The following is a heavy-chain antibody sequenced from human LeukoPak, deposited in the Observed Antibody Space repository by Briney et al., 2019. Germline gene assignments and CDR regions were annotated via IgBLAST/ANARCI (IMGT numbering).Heavy chain of an antibody. CDR2: IIPIFGTA. D-gene: IGHD3-22*01. V-gene: IGHV1-69*13. CDR1: GYTFTSYG. CDR3: ARAPYDSSGYYSDD. Sequence: SVKVSCKASGYTFTSYGISWVRQAPGQGLEWMGGIIPIFGTANYAQKFQGGVTITADESTSTAYMELSSLRSEDTAVYYCARAPYDSSGYYSDDWGQGTLVTVSS. J-gene: IGHJ4*02.